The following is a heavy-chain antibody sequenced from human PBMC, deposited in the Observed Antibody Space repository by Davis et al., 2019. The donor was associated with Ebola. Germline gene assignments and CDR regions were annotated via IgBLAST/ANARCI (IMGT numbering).Heavy chain of an antibody. V-gene: IGHV4-59*08. CDR1: GGSISSYY. CDR2: IYYSGST. Sequence: MPSETLSLTCTVSGGSISSYYWSWIRQPPGKGLEWIGYIYYSGSTNYNPSLKSRVTISVDTSKNQFSLKLSSVTAADTAVYYCASTPLLSGIFWLAAAGTFDYWGQGTLVTVSS. J-gene: IGHJ4*02. D-gene: IGHD6-13*01. CDR3: ASTPLLSGIFWLAAAGTFDY.